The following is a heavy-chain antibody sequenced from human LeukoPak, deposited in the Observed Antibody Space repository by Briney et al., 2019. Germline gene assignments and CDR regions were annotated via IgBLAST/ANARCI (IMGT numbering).Heavy chain of an antibody. CDR3: ARGLPRDV. CDR1: GGSISSGGYS. V-gene: IGHV4-30-2*01. J-gene: IGHJ6*03. CDR2: IYHSGST. Sequence: SETLSLTCAVSGGSISSGGYSWSWIRQPPGKGLEWIGYIYHSGSTYYNPSLKSRVTISVDRSKNQFSLKLSSVTAADTAVYYGARGLPRDVWGKGTTVTVPS.